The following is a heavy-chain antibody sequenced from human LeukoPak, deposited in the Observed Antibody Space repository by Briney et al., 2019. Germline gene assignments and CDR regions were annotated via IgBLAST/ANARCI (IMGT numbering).Heavy chain of an antibody. CDR1: GYTFTSYG. CDR2: MNPNSGNT. CDR3: ARGRSGYDLDAFDI. J-gene: IGHJ3*02. V-gene: IGHV1-8*01. Sequence: ASVKVSCKASGYTFTSYGINWVRQATGQGLEWMGWMNPNSGNTGYAQKFQGRVTMTRNTSISTAYMELSSLRSEDTAVYYCARGRSGYDLDAFDIWGQGTMVTVSS. D-gene: IGHD5-12*01.